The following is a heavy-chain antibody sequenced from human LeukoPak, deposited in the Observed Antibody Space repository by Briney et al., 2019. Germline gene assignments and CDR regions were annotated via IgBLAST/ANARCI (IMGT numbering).Heavy chain of an antibody. Sequence: GGSLRLSCAASGFTFSSYAMSWVRQAPGKGLEWVSAISGSGGSTYYADSVKGRFTISRDNSKNTLYLHMNSLRAEDTAVYYCAKRMREGFLEWFFDYWGQGTLVTVSS. CDR3: AKRMREGFLEWFFDY. CDR1: GFTFSSYA. J-gene: IGHJ4*02. D-gene: IGHD3-3*01. CDR2: ISGSGGST. V-gene: IGHV3-23*01.